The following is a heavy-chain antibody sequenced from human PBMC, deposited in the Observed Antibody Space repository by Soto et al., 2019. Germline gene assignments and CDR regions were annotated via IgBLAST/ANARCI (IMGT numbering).Heavy chain of an antibody. CDR2: IYYSGST. Sequence: SETLSLTCTVSGGSVSSGSYYWSWIRQPPGKGLEWIGYIYYSGSTNYNPSLKSRVTISVDTSKNQFSLNLSSVTAADTAVYYCARGPVAVAGTVDYWGQGTLVTVSS. J-gene: IGHJ4*02. CDR3: ARGPVAVAGTVDY. D-gene: IGHD6-19*01. V-gene: IGHV4-61*01. CDR1: GGSVSSGSYY.